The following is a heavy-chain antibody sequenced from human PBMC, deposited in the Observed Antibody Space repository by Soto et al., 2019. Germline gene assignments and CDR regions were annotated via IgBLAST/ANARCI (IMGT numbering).Heavy chain of an antibody. Sequence: GGSLRLSCAASGFTFSSYAMHWVRQAPGKGLEWVAVISYDGSNKYYADSVKGRFTISRDNSKNTLYLQMNSLRAEDTAVYYWATGPVVAATGYYYYYMDVWGKGTTVTVSS. J-gene: IGHJ6*03. V-gene: IGHV3-30-3*01. CDR2: ISYDGSNK. D-gene: IGHD2-15*01. CDR1: GFTFSSYA. CDR3: ATGPVVAATGYYYYYMDV.